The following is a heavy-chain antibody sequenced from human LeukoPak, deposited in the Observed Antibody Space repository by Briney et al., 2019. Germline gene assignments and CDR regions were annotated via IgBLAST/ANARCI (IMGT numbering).Heavy chain of an antibody. CDR3: ARGVNGFGEFEDPRYYYYMDV. J-gene: IGHJ6*03. CDR2: IKQDGNEI. D-gene: IGHD3-10*01. V-gene: IGHV3-7*01. CDR1: GFTFSRYW. Sequence: QPGGSLRLSCAASGFTFSRYWMSWVRQAPRKGLEGVANIKQDGNEIYYVDSVKGRFTLSRDNAKNSLYLHMQSLRAEDTAVYYCARGVNGFGEFEDPRYYYYMDVWGKGTTVTVSS.